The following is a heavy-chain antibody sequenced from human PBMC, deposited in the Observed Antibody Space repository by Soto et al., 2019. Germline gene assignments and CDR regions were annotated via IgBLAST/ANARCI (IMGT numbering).Heavy chain of an antibody. Sequence: PSETLSLTCTVSSGSMSRYYWGWIRQPPGKGLEWLGWIYYSGSTKYNPSLKGRLTMSVDTSKNQFSLKLSSVTAADAAVYYCARVAVAGRRVDYWGQGTLVTVSS. D-gene: IGHD6-19*01. CDR2: IYYSGST. CDR1: SGSMSRYY. CDR3: ARVAVAGRRVDY. V-gene: IGHV4-59*12. J-gene: IGHJ4*02.